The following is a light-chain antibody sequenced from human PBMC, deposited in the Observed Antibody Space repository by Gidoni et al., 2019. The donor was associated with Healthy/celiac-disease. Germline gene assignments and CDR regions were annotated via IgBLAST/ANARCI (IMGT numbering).Light chain of an antibody. CDR1: QSVLYSSNNKNY. Sequence: DIVMTQSPDSLAVSLGERATIKCKSSQSVLYSSNNKNYLAWYQQKPGQPPKLLIYWASTRESGVPDRFSGSGSGTDFTLTISSLQAEDVAVYYCQQYYGTPITFXXXTKVEIK. CDR2: WAS. CDR3: QQYYGTPIT. J-gene: IGKJ1*01. V-gene: IGKV4-1*01.